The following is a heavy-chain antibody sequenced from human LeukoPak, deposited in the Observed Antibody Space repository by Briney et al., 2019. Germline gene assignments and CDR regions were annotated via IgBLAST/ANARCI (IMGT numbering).Heavy chain of an antibody. V-gene: IGHV1-69*06. Sequence: ASVKVSCKASGGTFSSYVINWVRQAPGQGLEWMGGIIPIFGTANYAQKFQGRVTITADKSTSTAYMELRSLRSDDTAVYYCARDGAFYYDSSGYLYWGQGTLVTVSS. CDR1: GGTFSSYV. CDR2: IIPIFGTA. D-gene: IGHD3-22*01. CDR3: ARDGAFYYDSSGYLY. J-gene: IGHJ4*02.